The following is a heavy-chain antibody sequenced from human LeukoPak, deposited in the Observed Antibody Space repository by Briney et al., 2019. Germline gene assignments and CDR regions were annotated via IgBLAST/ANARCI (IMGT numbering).Heavy chain of an antibody. V-gene: IGHV1-18*01. CDR1: GYTFTSYG. CDR3: TRGLTPRPPDY. CDR2: ISVYNADT. J-gene: IGHJ4*02. Sequence: ASVKVSCKASGYTFTSYGISWVRQAPGQGLEWMGWISVYNADTNYAQNLQGRVTMTRDTSTSTAYMELRSLRSDDTAVYYCTRGLTPRPPDYWGQGTLVTVSS. D-gene: IGHD3-9*01.